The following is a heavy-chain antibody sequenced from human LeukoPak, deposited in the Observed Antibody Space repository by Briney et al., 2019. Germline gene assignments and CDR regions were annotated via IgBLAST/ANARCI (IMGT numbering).Heavy chain of an antibody. Sequence: GGSLRLSCAASGFSVNSDYMTWVRQAPGKGLDWVSVLYSSGTTVYADSVRGRFTISRDNSKNTLYLQMNSLRAEDTAVYYCARWIYDTLTGYPSFHYWGQGTLVTVSS. CDR1: GFSVNSDY. CDR3: ARWIYDTLTGYPSFHY. D-gene: IGHD3-9*01. V-gene: IGHV3-66*01. J-gene: IGHJ4*02. CDR2: LYSSGTT.